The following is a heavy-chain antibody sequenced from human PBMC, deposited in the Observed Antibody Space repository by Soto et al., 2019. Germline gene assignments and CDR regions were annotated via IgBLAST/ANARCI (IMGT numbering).Heavy chain of an antibody. D-gene: IGHD6-19*01. J-gene: IGHJ4*02. V-gene: IGHV4-59*01. Sequence: SETLSLTCTVSGGSMRSYYWSWIRQPPGKGLEWIGYIYYSGTTNYNPSLKSRVTISVDTSKNQFFLMLNSVTAADTAVYYCARGSYSSVLDYWGQGTLVTVS. CDR1: GGSMRSYY. CDR2: IYYSGTT. CDR3: ARGSYSSVLDY.